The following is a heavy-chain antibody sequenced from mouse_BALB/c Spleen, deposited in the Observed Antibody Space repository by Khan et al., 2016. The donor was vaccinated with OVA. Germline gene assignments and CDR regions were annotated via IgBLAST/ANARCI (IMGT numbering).Heavy chain of an antibody. J-gene: IGHJ2*01. CDR3: ARVYGGDFDY. Sequence: QLEESGPGLVKPSQSLSLTCTVTGYSITSDYAWNWIRQFPGNKLEWLGFISYSGNTKYNPSLKSRFSITRDTSKNQFFLQLHSVTTEDTATYYCARVYGGDFDYWGQGTTLTVSS. CDR1: GYSITSDYA. D-gene: IGHD1-1*01. V-gene: IGHV3-2*02. CDR2: ISYSGNT.